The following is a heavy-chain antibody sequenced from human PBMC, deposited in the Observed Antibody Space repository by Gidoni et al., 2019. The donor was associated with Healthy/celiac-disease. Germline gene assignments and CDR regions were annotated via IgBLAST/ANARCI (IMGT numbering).Heavy chain of an antibody. J-gene: IGHJ4*02. V-gene: IGHV3-74*01. CDR1: GFTFSSSW. Sequence: EVQLVESGGGLVQPGGSLRLSCAASGFTFSSSWMHWVRQAPGKGLVWVARIISDGSSTSYADSVKGRFTIARDNAKNTLELQMNSLRAEDTAVYYCAGASWGYGDYLGYWGQGTLVTVSS. CDR2: IISDGSST. CDR3: AGASWGYGDYLGY. D-gene: IGHD4-17*01.